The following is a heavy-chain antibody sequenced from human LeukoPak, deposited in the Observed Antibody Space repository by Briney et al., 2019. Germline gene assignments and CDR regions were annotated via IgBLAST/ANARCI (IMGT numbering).Heavy chain of an antibody. CDR2: INPNCGGT. D-gene: IGHD2-15*01. Sequence: ASVKVSCKASGYTFTGYYMHWVRQAPGQGLEWMGWINPNCGGTNYAQKFQGWVTMTRDTSISTAYMELSRLRSDDTAVYYCARGGSGGTNSFNWFDPWGQGTLVTVSS. CDR3: ARGGSGGTNSFNWFDP. V-gene: IGHV1-2*04. CDR1: GYTFTGYY. J-gene: IGHJ5*02.